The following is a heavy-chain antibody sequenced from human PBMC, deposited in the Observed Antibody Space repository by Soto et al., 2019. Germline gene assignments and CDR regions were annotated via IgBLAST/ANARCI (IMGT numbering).Heavy chain of an antibody. CDR1: GLTFSAYN. CDR3: ARENEQWVAADN. D-gene: IGHD6-19*01. J-gene: IGHJ4*02. CDR2: ITSSGGTI. Sequence: VQLVGSGGALVKLGGSLRLSLAASGLTFSAYNLSWFGKAPGRGLEWVSYITSSGGTIYYADSVKGRFTISRDNAKNSLYLQMNSLRAEDTAVYYCARENEQWVAADNWGQGTLVTVSS. V-gene: IGHV3-11*01.